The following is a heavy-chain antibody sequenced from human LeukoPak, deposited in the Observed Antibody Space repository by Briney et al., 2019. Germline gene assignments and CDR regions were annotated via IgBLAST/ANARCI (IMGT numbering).Heavy chain of an antibody. CDR1: GGSISSYY. V-gene: IGHV4-59*01. D-gene: IGHD3-10*01. CDR2: IYYSGST. CDR3: AREGLGSFDY. Sequence: SETLSLTCTVSGGSISSYYWSWIRQPPGKGLEWIGYIYYSGSTNYNPSLMSRVTISVDSSKNQFSLKLSSVTAADTAVYYCAREGLGSFDYWGQGTLVTVS. J-gene: IGHJ4*02.